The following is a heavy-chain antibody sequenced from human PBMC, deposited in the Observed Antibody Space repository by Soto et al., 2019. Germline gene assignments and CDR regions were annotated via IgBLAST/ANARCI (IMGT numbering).Heavy chain of an antibody. CDR1: GFTFSSYA. CDR3: AKVVGSSWSFDY. D-gene: IGHD6-13*01. V-gene: IGHV3-23*01. J-gene: IGHJ4*02. Sequence: SLRLSCAASGFTFSSYAMSWVRQAPGKGLEWVSAISGSGGSTYYADSVKGRFTISRDNPKNTLYLQMNSLRAEDTAVYYCAKVVGSSWSFDYWGQGTLVTVSS. CDR2: ISGSGGST.